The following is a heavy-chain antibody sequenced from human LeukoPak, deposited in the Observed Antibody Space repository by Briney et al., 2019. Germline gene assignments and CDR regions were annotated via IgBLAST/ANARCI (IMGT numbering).Heavy chain of an antibody. Sequence: PGESLKISCKGSGYSFTSYWLGWVRQMPGKGLEWMGIIYPGDSDTRYSPSFQGQVTISADKSISTAYLQWSSLKASDTAMYYCARHTAIWNYDSSGYLDYWGQGTLVTVSS. CDR2: IYPGDSDT. V-gene: IGHV5-51*01. D-gene: IGHD3-22*01. CDR3: ARHTAIWNYDSSGYLDY. J-gene: IGHJ4*02. CDR1: GYSFTSYW.